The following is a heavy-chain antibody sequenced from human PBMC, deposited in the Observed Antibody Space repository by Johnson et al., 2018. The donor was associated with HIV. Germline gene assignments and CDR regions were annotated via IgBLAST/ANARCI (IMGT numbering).Heavy chain of an antibody. Sequence: QMLLVESGGGVVQPGGSLRLSCAASGFTFADYGMHWVRQPPGKGLEWVAFIAHDESITHYADSVKGRFTISGDSSKNTLYIQMNSLRAEDTAVYYCARDALESPWGFDIWGQGTLVTVSS. CDR2: IAHDESIT. CDR3: ARDALESPWGFDI. J-gene: IGHJ3*02. D-gene: IGHD7-27*01. CDR1: GFTFADYG. V-gene: IGHV3-33*05.